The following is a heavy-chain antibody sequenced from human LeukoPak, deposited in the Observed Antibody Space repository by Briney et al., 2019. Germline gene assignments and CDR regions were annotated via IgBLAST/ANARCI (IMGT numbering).Heavy chain of an antibody. Sequence: ASVTVSFTFSVYTLTKLPIHWVRQARGKGLEWMGGFEPDDGEAVYAQMFQGRVTMTEDTSSDTASMELSSLRSEDTAVYYCATGTSGSYYVGIVRPIDYWGQGTLVTGSS. CDR2: FEPDDGEA. CDR3: ATGTSGSYYVGIVRPIDY. CDR1: VYTLTKLP. D-gene: IGHD1-26*01. V-gene: IGHV1-24*01. J-gene: IGHJ4*02.